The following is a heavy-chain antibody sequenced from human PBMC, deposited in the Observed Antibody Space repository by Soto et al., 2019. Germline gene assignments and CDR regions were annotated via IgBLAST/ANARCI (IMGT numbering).Heavy chain of an antibody. CDR3: ARDPGDYYFDY. Sequence: QVLLVESGGGVVQPGRSLRLSCAASGFTFSSYGMHWVRQAPGKGLESVAIIYYDGSKKYYADSVRGRFTISRDNSRDQLYLQLNSLRAEDTAVCYCARDPGDYYFDYGGQGTLVTVSS. J-gene: IGHJ4*02. V-gene: IGHV3-33*01. CDR2: IYYDGSKK. CDR1: GFTFSSYG. D-gene: IGHD4-17*01.